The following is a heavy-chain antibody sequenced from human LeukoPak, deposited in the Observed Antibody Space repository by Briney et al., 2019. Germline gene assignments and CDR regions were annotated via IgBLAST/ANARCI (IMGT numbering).Heavy chain of an antibody. CDR1: GGSFTTYYYY. CDR3: ARGLISETKYQPATGKYRYFDL. Sequence: SETLSLTCAVYGGSFTTYYYYWSWIRQPPGKGLEWIGEINHSGSTSYNPSLRGRVTISLDTSTNQFSLNLTSLTAADTAVYYCARGLISETKYQPATGKYRYFDLWGRGTLVTVSS. V-gene: IGHV4-34*01. CDR2: INHSGST. J-gene: IGHJ2*01. D-gene: IGHD2-2*01.